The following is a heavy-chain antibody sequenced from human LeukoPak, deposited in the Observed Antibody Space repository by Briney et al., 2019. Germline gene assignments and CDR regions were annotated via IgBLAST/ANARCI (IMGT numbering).Heavy chain of an antibody. CDR2: IYYSGST. CDR3: AHEGAPAGTSVYFFDY. D-gene: IGHD6-13*01. CDR1: GGSISSSDYY. J-gene: IGHJ4*02. Sequence: SETLSLTCTVSGGSISSSDYYWGWIRQPPGKGLEWIGSIYYSGSTYYNPSLKSRVTISVDTSKNQFSLKLSSVTAADTAVYYCAHEGAPAGTSVYFFDYWGQGTLVTVSS. V-gene: IGHV4-39*01.